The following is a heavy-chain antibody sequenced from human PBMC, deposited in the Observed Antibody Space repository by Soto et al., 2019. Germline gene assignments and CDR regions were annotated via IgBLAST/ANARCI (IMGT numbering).Heavy chain of an antibody. J-gene: IGHJ5*02. V-gene: IGHV4-61*01. Sequence: ETLSLTCSVSGDSVSSDRYFWTWIRQPPGKGLEWIAYISYTGDTNYNPSLKSRVTISVDTSRNQFSLTLTSVTAADTAVYFCARIVVGATVDLWGQGSLVTVSS. CDR1: GDSVSSDRYF. CDR2: ISYTGDT. D-gene: IGHD1-26*01. CDR3: ARIVVGATVDL.